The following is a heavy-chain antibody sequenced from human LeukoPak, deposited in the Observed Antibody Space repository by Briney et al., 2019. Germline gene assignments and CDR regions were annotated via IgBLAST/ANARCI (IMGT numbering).Heavy chain of an antibody. CDR1: GGSISSSSYY. CDR3: ARGGRVTVRFYYYYGMDV. J-gene: IGHJ6*02. Sequence: SETLSLTCTVSGGSISSSSYYWGWIRQPPGKGLEWIGEINHSGSTNYNPSLKSRVTISVDTSKNQFSLKLSSVTAADTAVYYCARGGRVTVRFYYYYGMDVWGQGTTVTVSS. V-gene: IGHV4-39*07. D-gene: IGHD1-14*01. CDR2: INHSGST.